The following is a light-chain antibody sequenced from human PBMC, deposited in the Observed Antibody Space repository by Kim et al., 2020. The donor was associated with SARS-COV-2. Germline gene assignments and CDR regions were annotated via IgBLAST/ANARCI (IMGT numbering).Light chain of an antibody. CDR2: YDS. V-gene: IGLV3-21*04. CDR1: NIGSKS. J-gene: IGLJ3*02. CDR3: QVWDDSSDHLWV. Sequence: SYELTQPPSVSVAPGKTARISCGGSNIGSKSVHWYQQKPGQAPLLVIYYDSDRPSGIQERFSGSNSENTATLTISRVGAGDEADYYCQVWDDSSDHLWVFGGGTQLTVL.